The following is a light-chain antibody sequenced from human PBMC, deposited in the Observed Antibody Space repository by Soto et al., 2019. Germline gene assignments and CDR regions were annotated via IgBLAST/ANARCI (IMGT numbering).Light chain of an antibody. CDR3: SSYTSSSTYV. V-gene: IGLV2-14*01. CDR1: SSDVGGYNY. Sequence: QSVLTQPASVSGSPGQSITISCTGTSSDVGGYNYVSWYQQHPGKAPKLMIYDVTNRPSGVSYRFSGSKSGNTASLTISGLQAEDEAHYYCSSYTSSSTYVFGTGTKVTVL. J-gene: IGLJ1*01. CDR2: DVT.